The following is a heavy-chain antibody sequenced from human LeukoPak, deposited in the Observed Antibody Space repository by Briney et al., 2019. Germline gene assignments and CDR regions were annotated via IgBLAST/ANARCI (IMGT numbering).Heavy chain of an antibody. J-gene: IGHJ5*02. CDR1: GGSISSSSYY. Sequence: KTSETLSLTCTVSGGSISSSSYYWGWIRQPPGKGLEWIGSIYYSGSTYYNPSLKSRVTISVDTSKNQFSLKLSSVTAADTAVYYCARAGTAMVWAHLPNNWFDPWGQGTLVTVSS. D-gene: IGHD5-18*01. CDR2: IYYSGST. V-gene: IGHV4-39*07. CDR3: ARAGTAMVWAHLPNNWFDP.